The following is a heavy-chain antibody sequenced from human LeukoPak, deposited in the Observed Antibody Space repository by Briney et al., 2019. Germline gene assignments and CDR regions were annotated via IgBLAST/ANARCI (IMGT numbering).Heavy chain of an antibody. CDR3: ARLYYYDSSGYYSPYWYFDL. D-gene: IGHD3-22*01. CDR2: IDPSDSYS. J-gene: IGHJ2*01. CDR1: GDIFTSYW. V-gene: IGHV5-10-1*01. Sequence: GESLKISCKGSGDIFTSYWVSWVRQMPGKGLEWMGRIDPSDSYSNYSPSFQGHCTISVDKSISTAYLHWSSLKASDTAMYYCARLYYYDSSGYYSPYWYFDLWGRGTLVTVSS.